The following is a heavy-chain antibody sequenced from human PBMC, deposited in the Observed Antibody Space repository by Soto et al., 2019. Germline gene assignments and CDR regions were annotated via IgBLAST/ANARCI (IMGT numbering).Heavy chain of an antibody. D-gene: IGHD3-16*01. CDR2: INSDGSST. CDR1: GFTFGNYW. J-gene: IGHJ4*02. V-gene: IGHV3-74*01. Sequence: EVQLVESGEGLVQPGGSLRLCCAASGFTFGNYWMHWVRQAPGKGLVWVARINSDGSSTSYADSVKGRFTISRDNAKNTLYLQMNSLRAEDTAMYYCTKVISTVGGDFDSWGQGTLVTVSS. CDR3: TKVISTVGGDFDS.